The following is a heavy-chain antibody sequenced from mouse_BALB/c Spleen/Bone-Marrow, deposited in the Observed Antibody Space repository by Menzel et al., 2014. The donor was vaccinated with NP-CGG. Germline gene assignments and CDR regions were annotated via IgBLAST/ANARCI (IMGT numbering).Heavy chain of an antibody. J-gene: IGHJ4*01. CDR3: ARHRADYYAMDY. CDR1: GFTFSSYG. CDR2: ISSGDSYT. V-gene: IGHV5-6*02. D-gene: IGHD3-3*01. Sequence: DVMLVESGGDLVKPGGSLKLSCAASGFTFSSYGMSWVRQTPDKRLEWVATISSGDSYTYYPDSVKGRFTISRDNAKNTLYLLMSGLKSEDTAMYYCARHRADYYAMDYWGQGTSVTVSS.